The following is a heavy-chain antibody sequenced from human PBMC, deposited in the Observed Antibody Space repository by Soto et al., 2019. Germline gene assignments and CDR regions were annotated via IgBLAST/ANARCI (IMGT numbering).Heavy chain of an antibody. CDR2: ISGSGGST. J-gene: IGHJ4*02. D-gene: IGHD2-15*01. CDR1: GFTFSSYA. V-gene: IGHV3-23*01. CDR3: ANSRRYCSGGSCPYTYYFDY. Sequence: EVQLLESGGGLVQPGGSPRLSCAASGFTFSSYAMSWVRQAPGKGLEWVSAISGSGGSTYYADSVKGRFTISRDNSKNTLYLQMNSLRAEDTAVYYCANSRRYCSGGSCPYTYYFDYWGQGTLVTVSS.